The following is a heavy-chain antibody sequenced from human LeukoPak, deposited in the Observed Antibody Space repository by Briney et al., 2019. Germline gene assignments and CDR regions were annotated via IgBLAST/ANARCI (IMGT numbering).Heavy chain of an antibody. V-gene: IGHV3-9*01. D-gene: IGHD5-12*01. Sequence: PGGSLRLSCAASGFTFSSYAMSWVRQAPGKGLEWVSGISWNSGSIGYADSVKGRFTISRDNAKNSLYLQMNSLRAEDTAVYYCAKKAGYSVNWFDPWGQGTLVTVSS. CDR2: ISWNSGSI. J-gene: IGHJ5*02. CDR3: AKKAGYSVNWFDP. CDR1: GFTFSSYA.